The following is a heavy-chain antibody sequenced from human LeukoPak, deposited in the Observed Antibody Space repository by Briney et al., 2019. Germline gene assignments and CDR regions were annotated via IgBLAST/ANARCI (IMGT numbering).Heavy chain of an antibody. J-gene: IGHJ4*02. CDR1: GFSFSSYS. Sequence: GGSLRLSCADSGFSFSSYSMNWVRQAPGKGLEWVSSISSSSTYIYYADSVKGRFTISRDNAKNSLYLQMNSLRVEDTAVYYCARSRLNSGSCHDYWGQGTLVTVSS. D-gene: IGHD2-15*01. CDR2: ISSSSTYI. V-gene: IGHV3-21*01. CDR3: ARSRLNSGSCHDY.